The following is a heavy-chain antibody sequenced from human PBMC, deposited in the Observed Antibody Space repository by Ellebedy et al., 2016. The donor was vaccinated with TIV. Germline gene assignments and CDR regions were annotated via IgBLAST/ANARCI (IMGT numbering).Heavy chain of an antibody. CDR1: GFTFSNHA. D-gene: IGHD3-10*01. V-gene: IGHV3-23*01. J-gene: IGHJ4*02. CDR3: AKRRISLVRGVVIHALFDL. CDR2: ISGSGAST. Sequence: GGSLRLXXTASGFTFSNHAMSWVRQAPGKGLDWVPAISGSGASTYYADSVKGRFTISRDNSKNTLYLQMNSLRAEDTAVYYCAKRRISLVRGVVIHALFDLWGQGTLVTVSS.